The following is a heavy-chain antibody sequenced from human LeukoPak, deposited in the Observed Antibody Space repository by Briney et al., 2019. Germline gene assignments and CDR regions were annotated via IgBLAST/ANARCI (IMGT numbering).Heavy chain of an antibody. Sequence: PGGSLRLSCAASGFTFSRYSMNWVRQAPGKGLEWVSSISSSSSYIYYADSVEGRFTISRDNAKNSLYLQMNSLRAEDTAVYYCARGLRYSYGYDYWGQGTLVTVSS. CDR1: GFTFSRYS. V-gene: IGHV3-21*01. J-gene: IGHJ4*02. CDR3: ARGLRYSYGYDY. CDR2: ISSSSSYI. D-gene: IGHD5-18*01.